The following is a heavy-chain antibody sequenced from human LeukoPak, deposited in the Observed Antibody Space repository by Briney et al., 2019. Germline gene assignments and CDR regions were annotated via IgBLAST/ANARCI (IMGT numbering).Heavy chain of an antibody. Sequence: SETLSLTCTVSGGSISSSSYYWGWIRQPPGKGLEWIGSIYYSGSTYYNPSLKSRASISVDTSKNQFSLKLSSVTAADTAVYYCARDRRSGGSHWGQGTLVTVSS. CDR1: GGSISSSSYY. CDR3: ARDRRSGGSH. D-gene: IGHD2-15*01. CDR2: IYYSGST. J-gene: IGHJ4*02. V-gene: IGHV4-39*07.